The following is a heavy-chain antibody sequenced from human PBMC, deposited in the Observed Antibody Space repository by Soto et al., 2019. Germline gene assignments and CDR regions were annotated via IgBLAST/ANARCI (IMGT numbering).Heavy chain of an antibody. D-gene: IGHD4-17*01. J-gene: IGHJ4*02. CDR2: IYYSGST. V-gene: IGHV4-59*08. CDR1: GGSICSYY. CDR3: ARGSYGDSFDY. Sequence: PSETLSLTCTVSGGSICSYYRSWIRQPPGKGLEWIGYIYYSGSTNYNPSLKSRVTISVDTSKNQFSLKLSSVTAADTAVYYCARGSYGDSFDYWGQGTLVTVSS.